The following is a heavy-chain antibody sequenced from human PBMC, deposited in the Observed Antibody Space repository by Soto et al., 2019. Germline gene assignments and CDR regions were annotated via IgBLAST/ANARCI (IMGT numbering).Heavy chain of an antibody. CDR3: ARGSWDDVSGHYYMEV. CDR2: TYYKSKWYY. CDR1: VDSVSSNSAG. D-gene: IGHD1-1*01. V-gene: IGHV6-1*01. Sequence: PSQTLSLTCYISVDSVSSNSAGWNFIEQTPSRGLEWLVRTYYKSKWYYTYAASVKSRITVSPDTSKNQFSLQLTSVTPEDTAVYYCARGSWDDVSGHYYMEVWDKGTTVTVSS. J-gene: IGHJ6*03.